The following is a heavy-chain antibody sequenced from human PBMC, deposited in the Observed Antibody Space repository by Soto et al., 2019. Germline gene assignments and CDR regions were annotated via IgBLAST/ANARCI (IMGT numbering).Heavy chain of an antibody. CDR2: ISSSSSYT. Sequence: QVQLVASGGSLVKPGGSLRLSCAASGFTFSDYYMSWIRQAPGKGLEWVSYISSSSSYTNYADSVKGRFTISRDNAKNSLYLQMNSLRAEDTAVYYWARGRPKDTKPLLEHDAFDIWGQGTMVTVSS. J-gene: IGHJ3*02. CDR3: ARGRPKDTKPLLEHDAFDI. D-gene: IGHD2-8*01. V-gene: IGHV3-11*05. CDR1: GFTFSDYY.